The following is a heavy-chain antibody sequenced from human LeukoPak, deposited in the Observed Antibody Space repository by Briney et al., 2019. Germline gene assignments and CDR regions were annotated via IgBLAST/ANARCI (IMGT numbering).Heavy chain of an antibody. D-gene: IGHD6-6*01. CDR2: INHSGST. CDR3: ARHVPVRIRRNWFDP. V-gene: IGHV4-34*01. CDR1: GGSFSGYY. Sequence: PSETLSLTCAVYGGSFSGYYWSWIRQTPGKGLEWIREINHSGSTNYNPSLKSRVTISVDTSKNQFSLKLSSVTAADTAVYYCARHVPVRIRRNWFDPWGQGTLVTVSS. J-gene: IGHJ5*02.